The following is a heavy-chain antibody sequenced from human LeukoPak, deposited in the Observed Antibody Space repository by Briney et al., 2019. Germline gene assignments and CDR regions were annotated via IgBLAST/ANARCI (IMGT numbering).Heavy chain of an antibody. V-gene: IGHV4-34*01. D-gene: IGHD6-6*01. CDR3: ARAPKYSIAIDY. Sequence: SETLSLTCAVFGGSFSDYYWTWIRQPPGKGLEWIGEINHSGSTHYNPSLKSRVTISVDTSKNQFSLKLSSVTAADTAVYYCARAPKYSIAIDYWGQGTLVTVSS. CDR1: GGSFSDYY. CDR2: INHSGST. J-gene: IGHJ4*02.